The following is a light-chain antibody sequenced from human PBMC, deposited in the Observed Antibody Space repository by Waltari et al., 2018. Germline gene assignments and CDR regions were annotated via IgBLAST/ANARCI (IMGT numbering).Light chain of an antibody. Sequence: QSALTQPASVSASPGQSITTPFTGTTSAIGSFNFVSWYQPHPGKAPKLIIYDVTNRPSGVSTRFSGSKSANTASLTISGLQAEDEADYYCSSYTTSSTVTFGGGTKLTVL. CDR2: DVT. J-gene: IGLJ2*01. V-gene: IGLV2-14*01. CDR1: TSAIGSFNF. CDR3: SSYTTSSTVT.